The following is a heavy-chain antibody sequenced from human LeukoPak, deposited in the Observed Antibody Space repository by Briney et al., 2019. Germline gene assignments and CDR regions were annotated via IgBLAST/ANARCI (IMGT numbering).Heavy chain of an antibody. D-gene: IGHD3-9*01. V-gene: IGHV5-51*01. CDR2: IYPGDSDT. J-gene: IGHJ4*02. Sequence: GESLKISCKVSGYTFANYWIVWVRQMPGKGLEWMGIIYPGDSDTRYSPSFQGQVTISADKSISTAYLQWSSLKASDTAVYYCARLPNNYDILTGDFDYWGQGTLVTVSS. CDR1: GYTFANYW. CDR3: ARLPNNYDILTGDFDY.